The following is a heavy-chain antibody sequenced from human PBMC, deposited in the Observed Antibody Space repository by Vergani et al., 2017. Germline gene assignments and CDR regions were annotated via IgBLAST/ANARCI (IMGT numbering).Heavy chain of an antibody. D-gene: IGHD4-17*01. CDR3: ARDSTVKRGDY. CDR1: GFTFSSYA. J-gene: IGHJ4*02. Sequence: QVQLVESGGGVVQPGRSLRLSCAASGFTFSSYAMHWVRQAPGKGLEWVAVISYDGSNKYYADSVKGRFTISRDNSKNTLYLQMNSLRAEDTAVYYCARDSTVKRGDYWGQGTLVTVSS. CDR2: ISYDGSNK. V-gene: IGHV3-30-3*01.